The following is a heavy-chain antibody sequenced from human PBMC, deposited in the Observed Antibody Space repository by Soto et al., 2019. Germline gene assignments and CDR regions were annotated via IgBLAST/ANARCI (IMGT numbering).Heavy chain of an antibody. Sequence: GGSLRLSCAASGFTFSAYSMNWVRQAPGKGLEWVSYIISSSSTIYYADSVKGRFTISRDNAKNSVYLQMNSLRDEDTAVYYCARDRSADYWGQGTLVTVSS. CDR2: IISSSSTI. V-gene: IGHV3-48*02. CDR3: ARDRSADY. J-gene: IGHJ4*02. CDR1: GFTFSAYS.